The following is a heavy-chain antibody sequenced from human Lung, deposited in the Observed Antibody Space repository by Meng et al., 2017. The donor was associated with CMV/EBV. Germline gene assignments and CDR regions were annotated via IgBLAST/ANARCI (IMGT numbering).Heavy chain of an antibody. CDR2: IYSGGRT. J-gene: IGHJ4*02. CDR1: GFTVNTNY. V-gene: IGHV3-53*01. CDR3: AKYPQTYPYSSSS. D-gene: IGHD6-13*01. Sequence: ESLKISCAASGFTVNTNYMGWVRQAPGKGLECVSVIYSGGRTYYADSVKGRFTISRDNSKNTLYLQMNSLRAEDTAMYYCAKYPQTYPYSSSSWGQGTLVTVSS.